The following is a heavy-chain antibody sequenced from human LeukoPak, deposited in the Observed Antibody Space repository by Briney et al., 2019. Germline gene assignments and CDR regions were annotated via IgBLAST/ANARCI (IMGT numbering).Heavy chain of an antibody. J-gene: IGHJ4*02. CDR2: INPSSGGR. D-gene: IGHD6-13*01. CDR1: GYTFTGFY. CDR3: ARGIAAAGYDFDY. V-gene: IGHV1-2*04. Sequence: ASVKVCCKASGYTFTGFYMHWVRQAPGQGLVWMRWINPSSGGRNYAQKFQGWVTMTRDASISTAYIELSRMRSDDTAVYYCARGIAAAGYDFDYWGQGTLVTVSS.